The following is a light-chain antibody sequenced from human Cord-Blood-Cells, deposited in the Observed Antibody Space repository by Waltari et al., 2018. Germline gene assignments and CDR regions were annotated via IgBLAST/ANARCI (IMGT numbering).Light chain of an antibody. CDR3: NSRDSSGNHWV. CDR2: VKN. V-gene: IGLV3-19*01. CDR1: SLRSYY. Sequence: SSELTQDSAVSVALGQTVRITFQGDSLRSYYASWYQQKPGQAPVLVIYVKNNRPSGISDRFSCSSSGNAASLTIAGAQAEDEGDYYCNSRDSSGNHWVFGGGTKLTVL. J-gene: IGLJ3*02.